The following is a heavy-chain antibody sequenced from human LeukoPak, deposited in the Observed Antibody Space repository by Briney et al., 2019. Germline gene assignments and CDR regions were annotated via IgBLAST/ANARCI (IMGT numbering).Heavy chain of an antibody. J-gene: IGHJ4*02. D-gene: IGHD2-21*01. CDR3: AKDMKAVVPSFFDY. CDR2: MNPNSGNT. V-gene: IGHV1-8*03. Sequence: ASVKVSCKASGYTFTSYDINWVRQATGQGLEWMGWMNPNSGNTGYAQKFQGRVTITRNTSISTAYMELSSLRSEDTAVYYCAKDMKAVVPSFFDYWGQGTLVTVSS. CDR1: GYTFTSYD.